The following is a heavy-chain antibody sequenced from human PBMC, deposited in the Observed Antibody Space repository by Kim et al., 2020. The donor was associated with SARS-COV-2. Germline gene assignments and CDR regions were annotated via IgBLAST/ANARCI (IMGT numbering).Heavy chain of an antibody. CDR2: IYYSGTT. J-gene: IGHJ4*02. V-gene: IGHV4-59*01. D-gene: IGHD6-13*01. CDR1: SDSISSYY. CDR3: ARSEGRGSWHQFDY. Sequence: SETLSLTCTVSSDSISSYYCSWIRQLPRKGLEWIGYIYYSGTTNYNPSLNSRVTISWDTSKNQFSLELTSVTDADTAVYYCARSEGRGSWHQFDYWGQGILVTVSS.